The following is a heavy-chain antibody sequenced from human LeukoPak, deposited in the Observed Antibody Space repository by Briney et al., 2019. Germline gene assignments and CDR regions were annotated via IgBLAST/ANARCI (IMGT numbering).Heavy chain of an antibody. J-gene: IGHJ5*02. D-gene: IGHD2-8*01. CDR2: ISSSSSTI. V-gene: IGHV3-48*01. CDR1: GFTFSSYS. Sequence: GGSLRLSCAASGFTFSSYSMNWVRQAPGKGLEWVSYISSSSSTIYYADSVKGRFTISRDNAKNLLYLQMNSLRAEDTAVYYCARIYLKMASASWGQGTLVTVSS. CDR3: ARIYLKMASAS.